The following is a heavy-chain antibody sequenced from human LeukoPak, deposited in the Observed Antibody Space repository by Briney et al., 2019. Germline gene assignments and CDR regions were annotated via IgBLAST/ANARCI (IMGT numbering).Heavy chain of an antibody. Sequence: ASVKVSCQAFGYTFGTSSISWVRQAPGQRLVWMGWISPANGNTHYEQGVQGRVTMTTDTSRSTAYMELRNLRSDDTAMYYCTRVRDSNNWWGAFDIWGQGTMVTVSS. V-gene: IGHV1-18*01. J-gene: IGHJ3*02. D-gene: IGHD1-1*01. CDR2: ISPANGNT. CDR3: TRVRDSNNWWGAFDI. CDR1: GYTFGTSS.